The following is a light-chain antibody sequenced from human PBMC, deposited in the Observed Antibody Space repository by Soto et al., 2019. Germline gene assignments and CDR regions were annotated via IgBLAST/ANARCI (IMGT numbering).Light chain of an antibody. V-gene: IGKV3D-20*02. Sequence: EIVLTQSPGTLSLSPGERATLSCRASQSVSSSYLAWYQQKSGQAPRLLIYGASSRATGIPDRFSGSGSGTDFTLTISRLEPEDFAVYYCQQRVDWLTFGGGTKLEIK. CDR2: GAS. CDR1: QSVSSSY. J-gene: IGKJ4*01. CDR3: QQRVDWLT.